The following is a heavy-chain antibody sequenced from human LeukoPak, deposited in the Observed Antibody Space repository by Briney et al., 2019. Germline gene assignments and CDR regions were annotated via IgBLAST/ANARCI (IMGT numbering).Heavy chain of an antibody. Sequence: PGGSLRLSCAASGFTFSSYSMNWVRQAPGKGLEWVSSISSSSSYIYYADSVKGRFTISRDNAKNSLYLQMNSLRAEDTAVYYCASLGYCSGGSCHIYYYYGMDVWGQGTTVTVSS. J-gene: IGHJ6*02. CDR1: GFTFSSYS. CDR3: ASLGYCSGGSCHIYYYYGMDV. V-gene: IGHV3-21*01. D-gene: IGHD2-15*01. CDR2: ISSSSSYI.